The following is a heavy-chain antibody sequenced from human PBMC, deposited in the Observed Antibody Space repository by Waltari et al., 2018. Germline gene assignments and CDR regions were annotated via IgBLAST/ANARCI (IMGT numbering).Heavy chain of an antibody. CDR1: GFTFSSYA. J-gene: IGHJ6*03. Sequence: EVQLVESGGGLVQPGGSLRLSCAASGFTFSSYAMSWVRQAPGKGLEWVPAISGSGGSTYYADSVKGRFTISRDNSKNTLYLQMNSLRAEDTAVYYCAKGSNCSGGSCSTKYYYYYYYMDVWGKGTTVTVSS. D-gene: IGHD2-15*01. V-gene: IGHV3-23*04. CDR3: AKGSNCSGGSCSTKYYYYYYYMDV. CDR2: ISGSGGST.